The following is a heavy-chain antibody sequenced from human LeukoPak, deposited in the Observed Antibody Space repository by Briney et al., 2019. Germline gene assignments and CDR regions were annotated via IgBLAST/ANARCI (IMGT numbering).Heavy chain of an antibody. D-gene: IGHD1-26*01. V-gene: IGHV3-30*02. CDR1: GFSFSTYG. CDR3: AKALGSGSSYDALDI. CDR2: IRYDGGNK. Sequence: GGSLRLSCVASGFSFSTYGINWVRQAPGKGLEWVAFIRYDGGNKYYADSVKGRFTISRDNSKNTLYLQMNSLRVEDTAVYYCAKALGSGSSYDALDIWGQGTMATVSS. J-gene: IGHJ3*02.